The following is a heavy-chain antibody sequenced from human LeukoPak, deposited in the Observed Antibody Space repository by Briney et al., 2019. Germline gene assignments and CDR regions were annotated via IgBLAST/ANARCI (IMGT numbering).Heavy chain of an antibody. V-gene: IGHV3-49*04. CDR3: IRELWNSGYENYFGY. CDR2: IRSKAYGGTT. J-gene: IGHJ4*02. CDR1: GSTFGDYA. Sequence: GRSLRLSCTVSGSTFGDYAMKWVRQAPGKGLEWVGCIRSKAYGGTTEYAASVKGRFIISRDDSKSIAYLQMNSLKTEDTAVYYCIRELWNSGYENYFGYWGQGTLVTVSS. D-gene: IGHD6-25*01.